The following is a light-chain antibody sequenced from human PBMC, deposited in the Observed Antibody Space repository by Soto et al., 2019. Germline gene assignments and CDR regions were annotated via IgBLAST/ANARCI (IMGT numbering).Light chain of an antibody. CDR1: SSDVGGYDY. CDR3: SSYAGSNNSV. J-gene: IGLJ1*01. Sequence: QPVLTQPPSASGSPGQSVTISCTGTSSDVGGYDYVSWYQQHPGKAPKLMIYEVSKWPSGVPDRFSGSKSGNTASLTVSGLQAEDEADYYCSSYAGSNNSVFGTGTKLTVL. CDR2: EVS. V-gene: IGLV2-8*01.